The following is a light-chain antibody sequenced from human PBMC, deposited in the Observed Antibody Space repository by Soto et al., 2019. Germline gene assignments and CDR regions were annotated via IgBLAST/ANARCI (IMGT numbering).Light chain of an antibody. J-gene: IGLJ3*02. CDR2: EVS. CDR3: SSFTSSNNVV. V-gene: IGLV2-14*01. Sequence: QSVLTQPSSVSGSPGQSITLSCTGTSSDVGGYNYVSWYQHHPDNAPKLIISEVSNRPSGVSPRFSGSKSGNMAPLTISGRPAEDEAGYYCSSFTSSNNVVFGGGTKVTVL. CDR1: SSDVGGYNY.